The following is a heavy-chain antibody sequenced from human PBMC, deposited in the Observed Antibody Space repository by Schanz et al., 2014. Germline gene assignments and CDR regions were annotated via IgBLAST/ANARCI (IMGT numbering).Heavy chain of an antibody. V-gene: IGHV3-7*01. CDR3: ARGLIVGDGQHFYFSYGLDV. D-gene: IGHD1-26*01. Sequence: VQLVESGGTLVKPGGSLRLSCAASGFNFSSHWMTWVRQAPGRGLEWVANIRQDVRAKYYVDSVKGRFTISRDNIASSLFLQMNSLRAEDSAVYYCARGLIVGDGQHFYFSYGLDVWGQGTTVTVSS. CDR1: GFNFSSHW. J-gene: IGHJ6*02. CDR2: IRQDVRAK.